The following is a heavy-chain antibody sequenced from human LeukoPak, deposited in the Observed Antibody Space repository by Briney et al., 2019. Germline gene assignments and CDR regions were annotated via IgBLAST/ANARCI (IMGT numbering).Heavy chain of an antibody. J-gene: IGHJ4*02. CDR3: PRNSSSWSY. Sequence: GSLRLSCAASGFSFSRYWMSWVRQAPGRGLEWVANVKQDGSEKYYVDSVKGRFAISRDNAKNSLYLQMNSLRPEDTAVYYCPRNSSSWSYWGQGTLVTVSS. CDR2: VKQDGSEK. D-gene: IGHD6-13*01. V-gene: IGHV3-7*01. CDR1: GFSFSRYW.